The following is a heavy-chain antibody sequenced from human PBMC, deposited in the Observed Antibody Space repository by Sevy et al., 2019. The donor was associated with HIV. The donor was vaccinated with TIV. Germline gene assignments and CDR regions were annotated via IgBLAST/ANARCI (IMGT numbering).Heavy chain of an antibody. CDR1: GFTFSSYA. Sequence: GGSLRLSCAASGFTFSSYAIHWVRQAPGKGLEWVAVISYEGSKKYYADSVKGRFTISRDNSKNTLYLQMNSLRVEDTAVYYWARDRSSSWINYYFDYWGQGTLVTVSS. V-gene: IGHV3-30*04. CDR3: ARDRSSSWINYYFDY. CDR2: ISYEGSKK. J-gene: IGHJ4*02. D-gene: IGHD2-2*01.